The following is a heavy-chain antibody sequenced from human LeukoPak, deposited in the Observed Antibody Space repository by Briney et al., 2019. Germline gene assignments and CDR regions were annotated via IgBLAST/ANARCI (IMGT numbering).Heavy chain of an antibody. J-gene: IGHJ4*02. D-gene: IGHD3-22*01. CDR2: IYYSGST. V-gene: IGHV4-39*07. CDR3: ARDLNYYDSSGYYGN. Sequence: SETLSLTCTVSGGSISSHYWGWIRQPPGKGLEWIGSIYYSGSTYYNPSLKSRVTISVDTSKNQFSLKLSSVTAADTAVYYCARDLNYYDSSGYYGNWGQGTLVTVSS. CDR1: GGSISSHY.